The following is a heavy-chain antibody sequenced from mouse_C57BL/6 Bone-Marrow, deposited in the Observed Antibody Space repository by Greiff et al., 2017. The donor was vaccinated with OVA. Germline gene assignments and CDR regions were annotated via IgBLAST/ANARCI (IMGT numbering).Heavy chain of an antibody. Sequence: EVQLQQSGTVLARPGASVKMSCKTSGYTFTSYWMHWVKQRPGQGLEWIGAIYPGNSDTSYNQKFKGKAKLTAVTSASTAYMELSSLTNEDSAVYYCTLLYDYDAWFAYWGQGTLVTVSA. D-gene: IGHD2-4*01. CDR3: TLLYDYDAWFAY. CDR1: GYTFTSYW. V-gene: IGHV1-5*01. J-gene: IGHJ3*01. CDR2: IYPGNSDT.